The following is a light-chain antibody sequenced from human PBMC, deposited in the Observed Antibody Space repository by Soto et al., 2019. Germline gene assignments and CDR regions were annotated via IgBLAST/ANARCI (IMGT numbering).Light chain of an antibody. Sequence: DIQMTQSPSSLSASVGDRVTITCQASQDISNYLNWYQQKPGKAPKLLIYDASNLETGVPSRFSGSGSGTDFTFTISSLQPEEIATYYCQQYDNPVYTFGQGTKLEIK. CDR3: QQYDNPVYT. J-gene: IGKJ2*01. CDR1: QDISNY. V-gene: IGKV1-33*01. CDR2: DAS.